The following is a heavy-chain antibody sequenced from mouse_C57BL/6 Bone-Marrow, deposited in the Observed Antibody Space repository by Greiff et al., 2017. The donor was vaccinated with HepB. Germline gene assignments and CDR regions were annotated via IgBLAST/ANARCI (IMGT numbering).Heavy chain of an antibody. Sequence: VQLQQSGAELVKPGASVKISCKASGYTFTDYYINWVKQRPGQGLEWIGKIGPGSGSTYYNEKFKGKATLTADKSSSTAYMQLSSLTSEDSAVYYCTKIYYGIFWYFDVWGTGTTVTVSS. V-gene: IGHV1-77*01. J-gene: IGHJ1*03. CDR1: GYTFTDYY. CDR2: IGPGSGST. CDR3: TKIYYGIFWYFDV. D-gene: IGHD2-1*01.